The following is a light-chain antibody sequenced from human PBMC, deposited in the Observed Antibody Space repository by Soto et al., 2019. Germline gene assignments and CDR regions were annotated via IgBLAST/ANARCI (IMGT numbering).Light chain of an antibody. J-gene: IGKJ4*01. CDR2: GAS. V-gene: IGKV3-20*01. CDR1: QSVSSK. Sequence: EVVLAQSPGSLSLSPGERATLSCRASQSVSSKLAWYQQKPGQAPRLLFYGASNRATGIPDRFSGSGSGTDFTLTISRLEPEDFAVYYCQQSGTSPPVAFGGGTKVDIK. CDR3: QQSGTSPPVA.